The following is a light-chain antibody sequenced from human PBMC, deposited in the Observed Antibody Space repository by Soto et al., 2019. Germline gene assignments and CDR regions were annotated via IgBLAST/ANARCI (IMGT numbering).Light chain of an antibody. CDR3: QKYNSAPLT. Sequence: DSPITHSPSTLSASVGDRVTIPCRASQGISNYLAWYQQKPGKVPKLLIYAASTLQSGVPYRFSGSGSGTDFTLTISSLQPEDVATYYCQKYNSAPLTFGGGTKVDIK. CDR2: AAS. V-gene: IGKV1-27*01. CDR1: QGISNY. J-gene: IGKJ4*01.